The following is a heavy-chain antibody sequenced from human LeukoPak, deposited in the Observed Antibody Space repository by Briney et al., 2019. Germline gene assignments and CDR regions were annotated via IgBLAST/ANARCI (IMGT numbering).Heavy chain of an antibody. Sequence: GGSLRLSCAASGFTFSSYGMHWVRQAPGKGLEWVAFIRYDGSNKYYADSVKGRFTISRDNSKNTLYLQMNSLRAEDTAVYYCAKDDNIVVVVTTFDYWGQGTLVTVSS. CDR2: IRYDGSNK. V-gene: IGHV3-30*02. CDR3: AKDDNIVVVVTTFDY. J-gene: IGHJ4*02. D-gene: IGHD2-15*01. CDR1: GFTFSSYG.